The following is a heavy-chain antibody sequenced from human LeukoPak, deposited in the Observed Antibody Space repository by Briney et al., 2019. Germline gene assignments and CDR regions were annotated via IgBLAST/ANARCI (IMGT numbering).Heavy chain of an antibody. CDR1: GFTFNTYG. CDR3: AKSSSGWYRAFDI. J-gene: IGHJ3*02. CDR2: ISYDGSNK. D-gene: IGHD6-19*01. Sequence: GGSLRLSCAASGFTFNTYGMHWVRQAPGKGLEWVAVISYDGSNKYYADSVKGRFTISRDNSKNTLYLQMNSLRAEDTAVYYCAKSSSGWYRAFDIWGQGTMVTVSS. V-gene: IGHV3-30*18.